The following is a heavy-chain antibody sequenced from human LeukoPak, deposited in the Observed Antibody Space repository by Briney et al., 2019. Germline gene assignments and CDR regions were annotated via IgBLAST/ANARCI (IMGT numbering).Heavy chain of an antibody. V-gene: IGHV1-18*01. Sequence: ASVKVSCKASGGTFSSYAISWVRQAPGQGLEWMGWISGYNGNTKYAQKLQGRVTMTTDTSTSTAYMELRSLRSDDTAVYYCARGLPPRRNYDSSGYYSYYFDYWGQGTLVTVSS. D-gene: IGHD3-22*01. CDR3: ARGLPPRRNYDSSGYYSYYFDY. J-gene: IGHJ4*02. CDR2: ISGYNGNT. CDR1: GGTFSSYA.